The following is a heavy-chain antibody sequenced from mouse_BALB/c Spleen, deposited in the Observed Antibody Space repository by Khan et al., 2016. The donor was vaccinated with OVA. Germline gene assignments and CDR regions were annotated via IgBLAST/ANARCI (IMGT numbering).Heavy chain of an antibody. CDR3: ARRTTEYAMDY. CDR2: INPRSGYT. CDR1: GYTFTSHT. Sequence: QMQLQQSGAELARPGASVKMSCKASGYTFTSHTMHWVKQRPGQGLEWIGYINPRSGYTNYNQKFNDKATLTADKSSSTAYMQMSSLTSEDSAVYYCARRTTEYAMDYWGQETSVTVSS. V-gene: IGHV1-4*01. J-gene: IGHJ4*01. D-gene: IGHD2-14*01.